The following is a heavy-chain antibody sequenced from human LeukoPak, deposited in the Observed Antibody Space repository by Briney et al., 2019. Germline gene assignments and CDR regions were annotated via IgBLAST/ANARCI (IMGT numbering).Heavy chain of an antibody. CDR3: ARVQVVVVAATSSGIDY. J-gene: IGHJ4*02. D-gene: IGHD2-15*01. Sequence: PSETLSLTCAVYGGSYSGYYLSWIRQPPAKGLEWIGELNHSGSTNYNPSLKSRVTISVDTSKNQFSLKLSSVTAADTAVYYCARVQVVVVAATSSGIDYWGQGTLVTVSS. CDR1: GGSYSGYY. CDR2: LNHSGST. V-gene: IGHV4-34*01.